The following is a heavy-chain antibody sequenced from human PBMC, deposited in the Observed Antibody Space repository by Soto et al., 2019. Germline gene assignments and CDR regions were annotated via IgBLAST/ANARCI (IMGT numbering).Heavy chain of an antibody. CDR3: AGGTLWFGEFFHFDP. CDR1: GRAFSPTY. V-gene: IGHV1-46*01. J-gene: IGHJ5*02. Sequence: QRHLVQSGAEVMKPGASVKASCRAAGRAFSPTYMHWVRQAPGQGLEGLGLINPRGGSRSYSQTFQGRVTMTGHTSTVDMELSSLTFEDTAVYYCAGGTLWFGEFFHFDPWGQGTLVTVAA. CDR2: INPRGGSR. D-gene: IGHD3-10*01.